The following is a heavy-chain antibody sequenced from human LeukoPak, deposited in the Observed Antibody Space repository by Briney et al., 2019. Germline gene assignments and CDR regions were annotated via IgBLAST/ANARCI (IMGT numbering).Heavy chain of an antibody. CDR1: GFTVSSNY. CDR2: IYSGGST. J-gene: IGHJ4*02. D-gene: IGHD6-19*01. V-gene: IGHV3-66*01. Sequence: GGSLRLSCAASGFTVSSNYMSWVRQAPGKGLEWVSVIYSGGSTYYADSVKGRFTISRDNSKNTLYLQMNSLRAGDTAVYYCARGLRSSGWSLFDYWGQGTLVTVSS. CDR3: ARGLRSSGWSLFDY.